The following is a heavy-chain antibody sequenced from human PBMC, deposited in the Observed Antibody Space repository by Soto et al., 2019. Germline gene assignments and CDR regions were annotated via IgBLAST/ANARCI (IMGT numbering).Heavy chain of an antibody. D-gene: IGHD3-9*01. CDR2: IDPSDSAT. J-gene: IGHJ4*02. CDR1: GYSFAGYW. CDR3: ARQMSTSETGYWVYYFDS. V-gene: IGHV5-10-1*03. Sequence: EVQLEQSGAEVKKAGESLRISCKGSGYSFAGYWITWVRQKPGKGLEWMGRIDPSDSATNYSPAFRGHVTISGDRSINTVYLQWNNLQASDTAVYYCARQMSTSETGYWVYYFDSWGQGTLVTVSS.